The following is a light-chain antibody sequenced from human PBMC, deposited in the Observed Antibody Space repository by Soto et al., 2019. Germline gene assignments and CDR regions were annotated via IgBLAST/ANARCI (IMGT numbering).Light chain of an antibody. CDR1: SSDVGGYNY. CDR3: SSYTSSSTVV. CDR2: DVS. V-gene: IGLV2-14*01. Sequence: QSALTQPASVSGSPGQSVNISCTGTSSDVGGYNYVSWYQQHPGKAPKLMIYDVSNRPSGVSNRFSGSKSGNTASLTISGLQAEDEADYYCSSYTSSSTVVFGGRTKLTVL. J-gene: IGLJ2*01.